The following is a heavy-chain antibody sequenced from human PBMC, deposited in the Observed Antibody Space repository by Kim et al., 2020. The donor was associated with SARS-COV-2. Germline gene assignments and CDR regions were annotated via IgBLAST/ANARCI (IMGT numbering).Heavy chain of an antibody. CDR2: IWYDGSNK. D-gene: IGHD6-13*01. Sequence: GGSLRLSCAASGFTFSSYGMHWVRQAPGKGLEWVAVIWYDGSNKYYADSVKGRFTISRDNSKNTLYLQMNSLRAEDTAVYYCARAGIAAAGTGDRYYYYGMDVWGQGTTVTVSS. CDR3: ARAGIAAAGTGDRYYYYGMDV. V-gene: IGHV3-33*01. CDR1: GFTFSSYG. J-gene: IGHJ6*02.